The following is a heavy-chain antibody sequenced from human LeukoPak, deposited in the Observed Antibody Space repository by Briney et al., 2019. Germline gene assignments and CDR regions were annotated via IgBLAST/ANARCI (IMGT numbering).Heavy chain of an antibody. CDR1: GGSISSGSYY. Sequence: SETLSLTCTVSGGSISSGSYYWSWIRQPAGKGLEWIGRIYTSGSTNYNPSLKSRVTISVDTSKNQFSLKLSSVTAADTAVYYCASVAAAGTLDYWGQGTLVTVSS. CDR3: ASVAAAGTLDY. J-gene: IGHJ4*02. CDR2: IYTSGST. D-gene: IGHD6-13*01. V-gene: IGHV4-61*02.